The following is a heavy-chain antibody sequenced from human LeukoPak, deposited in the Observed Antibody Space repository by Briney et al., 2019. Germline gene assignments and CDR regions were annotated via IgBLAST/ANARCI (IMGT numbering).Heavy chain of an antibody. V-gene: IGHV3-23*01. CDR1: GFTFSSYA. J-gene: IGHJ4*02. Sequence: PGGSLRLSRAASGFTFSSYAISWVRQAPRKGLEWVSGISGSGGSTYYADSLKGRFTISRDNSKNTMYLQMNSLRAEDTALYYCAKDGTSSGWSFDYWGQGTLVTVSS. CDR3: AKDGTSSGWSFDY. D-gene: IGHD6-19*01. CDR2: ISGSGGST.